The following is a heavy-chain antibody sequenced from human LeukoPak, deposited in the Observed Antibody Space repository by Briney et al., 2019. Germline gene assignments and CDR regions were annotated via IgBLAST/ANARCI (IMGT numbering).Heavy chain of an antibody. J-gene: IGHJ4*02. CDR3: ARTSGYSSLAF. CDR2: TYYMSRWYD. V-gene: IGHV6-1*01. Sequence: SQTLSLTCVISGDSISSNTASWNWIWQSPSRGLEWLGRTYYMSRWYDDYADSVRSRITINPDTSKNEFSLHLTSVTPDDTAMYYCARTSGYSSLAFWGQGTPVTVSS. D-gene: IGHD6-19*01. CDR1: GDSISSNTAS.